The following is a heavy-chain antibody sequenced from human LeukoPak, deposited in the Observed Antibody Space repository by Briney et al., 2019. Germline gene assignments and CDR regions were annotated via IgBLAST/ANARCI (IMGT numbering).Heavy chain of an antibody. J-gene: IGHJ4*02. D-gene: IGHD3-16*01. Sequence: SETLSLTCTVSGGSISSGGYYWSWIRQHPGTGLEWIGYIYYSGSTYYNPSLKSRVTISVDTSKNQFSLKLSSVTAADTAVYYCARGHGDYFDYWGQGTLVTVSS. V-gene: IGHV4-31*03. CDR2: IYYSGST. CDR3: ARGHGDYFDY. CDR1: GGSISSGGYY.